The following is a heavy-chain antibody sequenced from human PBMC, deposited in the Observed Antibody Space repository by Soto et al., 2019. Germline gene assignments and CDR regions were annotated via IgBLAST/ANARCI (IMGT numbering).Heavy chain of an antibody. D-gene: IGHD5-12*01. CDR1: GFSFDTYA. CDR2: ISGSGGNT. Sequence: EAQLLESGGGLVQPGGSLRVSCAASGFSFDTYAMSWVRQAPGKGLEWVSTISGSGGNTYYADSVKGRFTMSRDNSKNMLYLQMTSLSAEDTALYYCAKLGMTTINRDYWGQGTQVTVSS. V-gene: IGHV3-23*01. CDR3: AKLGMTTINRDY. J-gene: IGHJ4*02.